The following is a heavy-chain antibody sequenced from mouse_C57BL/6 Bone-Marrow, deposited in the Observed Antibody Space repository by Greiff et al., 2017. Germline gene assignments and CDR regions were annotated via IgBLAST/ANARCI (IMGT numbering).Heavy chain of an antibody. CDR3: ARDSSGYAGFAY. D-gene: IGHD3-2*02. J-gene: IGHJ3*01. CDR1: GYTFTSYW. Sequence: VQLQQPGAELVKPGASVKVSCKASGYTFTSYWMHWVKQRPGQGLEWIGRIHPSDSDTNYNQKFKGKATLTVDKSSSTAYRQLSSLTSEDSAVYYCARDSSGYAGFAYWGQGTLVTVSA. CDR2: IHPSDSDT. V-gene: IGHV1-74*01.